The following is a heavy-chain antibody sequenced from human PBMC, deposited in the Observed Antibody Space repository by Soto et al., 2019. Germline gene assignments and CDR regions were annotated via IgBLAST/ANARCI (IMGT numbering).Heavy chain of an antibody. CDR1: GFTFNNAW. D-gene: IGHD2-21*02. CDR2: IKSKTDGETA. CDR3: TTQAEGKVTKFDF. J-gene: IGHJ4*02. V-gene: IGHV3-15*01. Sequence: GGSLRLSCAASGFTFNNAWMSWVRQAPGKGLEWVGRIKSKTDGETADYAAPVKGRFTISRADPKNTLSLQINSLQSEDTAVYYCTTQAEGKVTKFDFWGQGTLVTVSS.